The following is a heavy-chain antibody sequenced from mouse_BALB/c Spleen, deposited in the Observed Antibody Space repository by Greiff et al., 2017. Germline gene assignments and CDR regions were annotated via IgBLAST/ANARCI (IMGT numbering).Heavy chain of an antibody. V-gene: IGHV1-63*02. Sequence: VQLQQSGAELARPGTSVKISCKASGYTFTNYWIGWVKQRPGHGLEWIGDIYPGGGYTKYNEKFKGKATLTADTSSSPAYMQLNSLTSEDSAVSVYARICYGSSAWFAYWGQGTLVTVSA. D-gene: IGHD1-1*01. CDR2: IYPGGGYT. J-gene: IGHJ3*01. CDR3: ARICYGSSAWFAY. CDR1: GYTFTNYW.